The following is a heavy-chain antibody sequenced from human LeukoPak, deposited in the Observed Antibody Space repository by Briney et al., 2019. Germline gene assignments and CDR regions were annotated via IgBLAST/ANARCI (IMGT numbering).Heavy chain of an antibody. CDR3: ARGPPFDY. CDR2: ISYDGSNK. Sequence: GGSLRLSCAASGFTFSSYAMHWVRQAPGKGLEWVAVISYDGSNKYYADSVKGRFAISRDNSKNTLYLQMNSLRAEDTAVYYCARGPPFDYWGQGTLVTVSS. V-gene: IGHV3-30*09. J-gene: IGHJ4*02. CDR1: GFTFSSYA.